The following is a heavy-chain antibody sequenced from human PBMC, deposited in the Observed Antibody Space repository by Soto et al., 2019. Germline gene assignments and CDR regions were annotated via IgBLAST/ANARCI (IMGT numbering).Heavy chain of an antibody. CDR2: INHSGTS. D-gene: IGHD3-10*01. CDR3: ARGEITLLGGMDV. J-gene: IGHJ6*02. CDR1: GGSFRGYY. V-gene: IGHV4-34*01. Sequence: SETLSLTCTVSGGSFRGYYWGWVRQPPGKGLEWIGEINHSGTSNYHPSLKSRVTISVATSKNQFSLTVNSVTPADTAVYYCARGEITLLGGMDVWGQGTTVT.